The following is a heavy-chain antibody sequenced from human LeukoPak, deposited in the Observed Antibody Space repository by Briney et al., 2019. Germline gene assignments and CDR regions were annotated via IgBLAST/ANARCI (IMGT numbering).Heavy chain of an antibody. CDR3: ARDIAPAGLFFDY. Sequence: PGGSLRLSCAASGFTLSSYWMSWVRQAPGNGLEWVANIKYDGSEKDYVDSVKGRFTISRDNAKNSLYLQMNSLRAEDTAVYYCARDIAPAGLFFDYWGQGTLVTVSS. CDR1: GFTLSSYW. V-gene: IGHV3-7*04. D-gene: IGHD6-13*01. CDR2: IKYDGSEK. J-gene: IGHJ4*02.